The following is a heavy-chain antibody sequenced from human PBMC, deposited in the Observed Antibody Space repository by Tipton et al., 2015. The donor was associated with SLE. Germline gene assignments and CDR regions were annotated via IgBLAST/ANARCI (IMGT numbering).Heavy chain of an antibody. V-gene: IGHV4-39*07. CDR3: ARQGTDGWYDAFDI. D-gene: IGHD6-19*01. CDR1: GGSLDSSESY. CDR2: FYAGGSI. Sequence: LRLSCAVSGGSLDSSESYWAWVRQPPGKGLEWIGSFYAGGSIYYKPSLESRVTASMDTSKNHLSLTLTSVTAADTAIYYCARQGTDGWYDAFDIWGPGTMVTVSS. J-gene: IGHJ3*02.